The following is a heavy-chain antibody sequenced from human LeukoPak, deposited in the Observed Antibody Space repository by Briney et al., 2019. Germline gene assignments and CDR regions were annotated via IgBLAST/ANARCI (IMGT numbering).Heavy chain of an antibody. CDR2: ISSSGSTI. CDR1: GFTFSDYY. V-gene: IGHV3-11*01. J-gene: IGHJ6*02. Sequence: GGSLRLSCAASGFTFSDYYMSWIRQAPGKGLEWVSYISSSGSTIYYADSVKGRFTISRDNAKNSLYLQMNSLRAEDTAVYYCARGRGLSSGFTFDYYYYGMDVWGQGTTVTVSS. CDR3: ARGRGLSSGFTFDYYYYGMDV. D-gene: IGHD3-22*01.